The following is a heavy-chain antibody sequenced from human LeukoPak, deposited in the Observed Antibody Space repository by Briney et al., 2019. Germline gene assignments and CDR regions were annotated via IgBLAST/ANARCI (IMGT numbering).Heavy chain of an antibody. J-gene: IGHJ4*02. CDR2: IYYSGST. D-gene: IGHD4-17*01. V-gene: IGHV4-59*01. Sequence: SETLSLTCTVSGGSISSYYWSWIRQPPGKGLEWIGYIYYSGSTNYNPSLKSRVNISVDTSKNQFSLKLGSVTAADTAVYYCARTQFYGDFTFDYWGQGTLVTVSS. CDR3: ARTQFYGDFTFDY. CDR1: GGSISSYY.